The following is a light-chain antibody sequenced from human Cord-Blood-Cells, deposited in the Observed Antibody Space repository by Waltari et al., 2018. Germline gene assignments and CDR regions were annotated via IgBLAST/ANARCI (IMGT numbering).Light chain of an antibody. V-gene: IGKV3-11*01. CDR1: QSVSSS. Sequence: EIVLTQSPATLSLSPGERPTLPCRASQSVSSSLAWYQQKPGQAPRLLIYDASNRATGIPARFSGSGSGTDFTLTISSLEPEDFAVYYCQQRSNWPLTFGGGTKVEIK. J-gene: IGKJ4*01. CDR2: DAS. CDR3: QQRSNWPLT.